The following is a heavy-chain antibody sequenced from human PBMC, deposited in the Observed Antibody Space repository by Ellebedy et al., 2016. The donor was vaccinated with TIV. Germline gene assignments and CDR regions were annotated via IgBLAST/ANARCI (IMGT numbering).Heavy chain of an antibody. J-gene: IGHJ3*02. D-gene: IGHD6-19*01. CDR1: GGTFSSYA. CDR3: VRGQSSSGWYGAFDI. Sequence: SVKVSCXASGGTFSSYAISWVRQAPGQGLEWMGRIIPILGIANYAQKFQGRVTITADKSTSTAYMELSSLRSEDTAVYYCVRGQSSSGWYGAFDIWGQGTMVTVSS. V-gene: IGHV1-69*04. CDR2: IIPILGIA.